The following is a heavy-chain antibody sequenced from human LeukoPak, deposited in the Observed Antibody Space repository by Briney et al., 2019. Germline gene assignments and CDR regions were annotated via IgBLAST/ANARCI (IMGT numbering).Heavy chain of an antibody. V-gene: IGHV4-34*01. D-gene: IGHD3-22*01. CDR2: INHSGST. Sequence: SETLSLTCTVSGGSISNYYWSWIRQPPGKGLEWIGEINHSGSTNYNPSLKSRVTISVDTSKNQFSLKLSSVTAADTAVYYCARFGYSFDYWGQGTLVTVSS. J-gene: IGHJ4*02. CDR3: ARFGYSFDY. CDR1: GGSISNYY.